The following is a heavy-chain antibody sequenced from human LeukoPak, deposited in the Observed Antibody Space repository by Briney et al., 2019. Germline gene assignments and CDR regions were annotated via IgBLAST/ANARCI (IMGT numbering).Heavy chain of an antibody. CDR2: IFYTGDS. CDR3: ARHRFASPLDS. CDR1: GVSSSSSY. D-gene: IGHD2-21*01. Sequence: SETLSLTCTVSGVSSSSSYWSWIRQPPGKGLEWIGYIFYTGDSNHNPSFKSRVSISLDTSKDQISLKLYSVTAADTAVYYCARHRFASPLDSWGQGTLVTVSS. V-gene: IGHV4-59*08. J-gene: IGHJ4*02.